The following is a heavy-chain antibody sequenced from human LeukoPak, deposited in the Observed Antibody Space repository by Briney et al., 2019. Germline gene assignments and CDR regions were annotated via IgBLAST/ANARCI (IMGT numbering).Heavy chain of an antibody. CDR2: IYYSGST. CDR3: ARDDDSGSSY. Sequence: SETLSLTCTVSGGSISSYYWSWIRQPPGKGLEWIGYIYYSGSTNYNPSLKSRVTISVDTSKNQFSLKLSSMTAADTAVYYCARDDDSGSSYWGQGTLVTVSS. CDR1: GGSISSYY. D-gene: IGHD1-26*01. V-gene: IGHV4-59*01. J-gene: IGHJ4*02.